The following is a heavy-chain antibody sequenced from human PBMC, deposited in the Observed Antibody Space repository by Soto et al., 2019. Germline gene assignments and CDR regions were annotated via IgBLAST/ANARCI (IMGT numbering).Heavy chain of an antibody. D-gene: IGHD6-19*01. V-gene: IGHV4-34*01. CDR2: INHSGST. CDR1: GGSFSGYY. J-gene: IGHJ4*02. CDR3: ARGRTSIAVACSDFDY. Sequence: QVQLQQWGAGLLKPSETLSLTCAVYGGSFSGYYWSWIRQPPGKGLEWIGEINHSGSTNYNPSLKSRVTISVDTSKNQFSLRLSSVTAADTAVYYCARGRTSIAVACSDFDYWGQGTLFTVSS.